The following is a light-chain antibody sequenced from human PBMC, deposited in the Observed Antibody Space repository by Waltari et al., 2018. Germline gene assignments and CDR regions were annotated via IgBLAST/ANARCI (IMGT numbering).Light chain of an antibody. CDR1: NSTIGSNY. CDR2: KNN. J-gene: IGLJ2*01. Sequence: QSVLPQPPSTSGTPGQRVTISCSGSNSTIGSNYVYWYQQVPRMAPKLLIYKNNQRPSGVPDRFSGSKSGTSASLAISALRSEDEADYYCAAWDDSLSAVPFGGGTKVTVL. CDR3: AAWDDSLSAVP. V-gene: IGLV1-47*01.